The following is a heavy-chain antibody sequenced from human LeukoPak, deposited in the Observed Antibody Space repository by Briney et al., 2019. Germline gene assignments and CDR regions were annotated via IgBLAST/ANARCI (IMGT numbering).Heavy chain of an antibody. D-gene: IGHD3-9*01. CDR3: AKDQETTGYYPYYFDS. CDR1: GFTFSTYV. Sequence: GGSLRLSCAASGFTFSTYVITWVCQTPGKGREWVSSISGSGRSTYYADSVRGRVTISRDNSKSTLDPHMNSLRPEDTAIYYCAKDQETTGYYPYYFDSWGQGTLVTVSS. V-gene: IGHV3-23*01. J-gene: IGHJ4*02. CDR2: ISGSGRST.